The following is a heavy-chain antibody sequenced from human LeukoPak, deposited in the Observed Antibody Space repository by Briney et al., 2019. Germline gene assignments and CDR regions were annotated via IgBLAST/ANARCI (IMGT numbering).Heavy chain of an antibody. J-gene: IGHJ4*02. CDR3: AREGKYCSGGSCYSAYFDY. CDR2: IYYSGST. D-gene: IGHD2-15*01. V-gene: IGHV4-59*01. Sequence: PSETLSLTCTVSGGSISSYYWSWIRQPPGKGLEWIGYIYYSGSTNYNPSLKSRVTISVDTSKNQFSLKLSSVTAADTAVYYCAREGKYCSGGSCYSAYFDYWGQGTLVTVSS. CDR1: GGSISSYY.